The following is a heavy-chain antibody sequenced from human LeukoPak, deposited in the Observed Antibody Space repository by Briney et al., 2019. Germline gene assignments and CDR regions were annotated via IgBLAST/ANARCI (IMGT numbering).Heavy chain of an antibody. CDR2: INSDGSST. V-gene: IGHV3-74*01. CDR1: GFTFSSQW. J-gene: IGHJ5*02. D-gene: IGHD3-10*01. Sequence: GGSLRLSCVASGFTFSSQWMHWVRRGPGKGLAWVSRINSDGSSTDYADSVKGRFTISRDNAKNTLYLQMNSLRGEDTAVYYCARGQRDSGSYPNWFDPWGQGTLVTVSS. CDR3: ARGQRDSGSYPNWFDP.